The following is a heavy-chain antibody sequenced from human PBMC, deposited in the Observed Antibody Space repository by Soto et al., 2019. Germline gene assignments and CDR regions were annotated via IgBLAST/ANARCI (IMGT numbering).Heavy chain of an antibody. J-gene: IGHJ6*03. CDR1: GGSISNFY. V-gene: IGHV4-59*12. D-gene: IGHD2-2*01. CDR2: VYYTGST. CDR3: ARDGVDCSSTSCYSLDYMDV. Sequence: SETLSLTCTVSGGSISNFYWSWIRQPPGKGLEWIGYVYYTGSTSYNPSLKRRVTFSADSSRGQFSLRLNSVTAADTAVYYCARDGVDCSSTSCYSLDYMDVWGKGTTVTVSS.